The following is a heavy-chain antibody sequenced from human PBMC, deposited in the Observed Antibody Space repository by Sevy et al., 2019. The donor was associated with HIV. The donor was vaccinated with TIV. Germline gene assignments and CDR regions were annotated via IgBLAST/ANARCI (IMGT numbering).Heavy chain of an antibody. J-gene: IGHJ3*02. Sequence: ASVKVSCKAFGGTFSSYAISWVRQAPGQGLEWMGGIIPISATANYAQRFQSRVTITADESTSTAYMEMSGLRSEDTAVYYCASTDYYDSDGYYLYAFDIWGQGTMVTFSS. CDR3: ASTDYYDSDGYYLYAFDI. D-gene: IGHD3-22*01. V-gene: IGHV1-69*13. CDR2: IIPISATA. CDR1: GGTFSSYA.